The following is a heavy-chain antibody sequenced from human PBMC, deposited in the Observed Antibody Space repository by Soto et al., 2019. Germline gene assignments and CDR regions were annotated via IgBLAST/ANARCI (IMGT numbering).Heavy chain of an antibody. D-gene: IGHD2-15*01. V-gene: IGHV3-30*18. CDR1: GFTFSSYG. CDR2: ISYDGSNK. Sequence: QVQLVESGGGVVQPGRSLRLSCAASGFTFSSYGMHWVRQAPCKGLEWVAVISYDGSNKYYADSVKGRFTISRDNSKNTLYLQMNSLRAEDTAVYYCAKDRDIVVVVAAFDYWGQGTLVTVSS. CDR3: AKDRDIVVVVAAFDY. J-gene: IGHJ4*02.